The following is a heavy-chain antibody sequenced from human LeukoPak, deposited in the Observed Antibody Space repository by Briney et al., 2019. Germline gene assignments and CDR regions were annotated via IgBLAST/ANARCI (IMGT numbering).Heavy chain of an antibody. Sequence: SETLSLTCTVSGGSISINSYYWCWIRQPPGKELEWIASIYYTGSTFYKPSLNSRVTVSLDTSKNQFSLKVSSMTAADTAVYYCVRIAADGDLDPWGQGTLVTVSS. D-gene: IGHD6-13*01. J-gene: IGHJ5*02. CDR1: GGSISINSYY. V-gene: IGHV4-39*07. CDR3: VRIAADGDLDP. CDR2: IYYTGST.